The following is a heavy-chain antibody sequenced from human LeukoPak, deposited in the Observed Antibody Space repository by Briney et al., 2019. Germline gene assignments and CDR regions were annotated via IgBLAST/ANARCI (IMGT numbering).Heavy chain of an antibody. J-gene: IGHJ4*02. Sequence: SVKVSCKASGGTFNSYAISWVRQAPGQGLEWMGGVIPIFGTTNYAQKFQGRVTIIADESTSTAYMDLSSLRSDDTAVYYCARNSIRGRYCTTTNCYDPFDDWGQGTLVTVSS. CDR1: GGTFNSYA. V-gene: IGHV1-69*01. CDR2: VIPIFGTT. CDR3: ARNSIRGRYCTTTNCYDPFDD. D-gene: IGHD2-2*01.